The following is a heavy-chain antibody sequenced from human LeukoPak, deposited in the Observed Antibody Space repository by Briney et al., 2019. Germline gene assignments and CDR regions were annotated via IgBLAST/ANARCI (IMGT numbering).Heavy chain of an antibody. D-gene: IGHD6-6*01. CDR2: IKSKTDGGTT. Sequence: PGGSLRLSCAASGFIFSNAWMSWVRQAPGKGLEWVGRIKSKTDGGTTDYAAPVKGRFTISRDDSKNTLYLQMNTLKTEDTGVYYCTTGTYSSSYYWGQGTLVTVPS. V-gene: IGHV3-15*01. J-gene: IGHJ4*02. CDR3: TTGTYSSSYY. CDR1: GFIFSNAW.